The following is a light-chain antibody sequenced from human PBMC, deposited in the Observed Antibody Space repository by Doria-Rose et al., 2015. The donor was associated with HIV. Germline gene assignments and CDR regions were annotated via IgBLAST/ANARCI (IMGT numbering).Light chain of an antibody. CDR2: GAS. V-gene: IGKV3-20*01. Sequence: EIVLTQSPGTLSLSPGERATLSCRASQSVSSAYLAWYQQKPGQAPRLLIYGASSRATGIPDRFSGSGSGTDFTLTISRLEPEDFAVYYCQHYGSSRITVRPETRLESK. CDR1: QSVSSAY. J-gene: IGKJ5*01. CDR3: QHYGSSRIT.